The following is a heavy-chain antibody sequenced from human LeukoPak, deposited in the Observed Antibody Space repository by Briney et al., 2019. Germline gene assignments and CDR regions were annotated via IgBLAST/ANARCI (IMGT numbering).Heavy chain of an antibody. J-gene: IGHJ4*02. CDR2: IRTGGTNT. CDR3: AKARDGFGVDTIDY. D-gene: IGHD3-3*01. CDR1: GFTFSSFS. Sequence: AGGSLRLSCAASGFTFSSFSMNWVRQAPGKGLEWVSYIRTGGTNTDYTGSVKGRFTISRDKSRDTVYLQMTSLRAEDTAVYYCAKARDGFGVDTIDYWGQGTLVTVSS. V-gene: IGHV3-48*01.